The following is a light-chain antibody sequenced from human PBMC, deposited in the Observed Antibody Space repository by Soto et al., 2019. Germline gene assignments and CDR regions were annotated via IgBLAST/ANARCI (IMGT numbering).Light chain of an antibody. Sequence: QSVLTQSPSASASLGASVKLTCTLSSGHSNYAIAWHQQQPEKGPRYLMILNSDGSHSTGDGIPYRFSGSSSGAERYLTISSLQSEDESDYYCQTWGTGIQVFGTGTKLTVL. J-gene: IGLJ1*01. CDR1: SGHSNYA. CDR2: LNSDGSH. V-gene: IGLV4-69*01. CDR3: QTWGTGIQV.